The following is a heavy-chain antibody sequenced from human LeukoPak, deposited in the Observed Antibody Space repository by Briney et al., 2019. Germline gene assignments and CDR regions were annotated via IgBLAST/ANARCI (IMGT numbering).Heavy chain of an antibody. Sequence: ASVKVSCKASGYTFISYGNSWVRQAPGQGLEWMGWISAYNGNTNYAQKLQGRVTMTTDTSTSTAYMELRSLTSDDTAVYYCARDLSASLPDYWGQGTLVTVSS. J-gene: IGHJ4*02. CDR2: ISAYNGNT. V-gene: IGHV1-18*01. CDR3: ARDLSASLPDY. CDR1: GYTFISYG. D-gene: IGHD1-26*01.